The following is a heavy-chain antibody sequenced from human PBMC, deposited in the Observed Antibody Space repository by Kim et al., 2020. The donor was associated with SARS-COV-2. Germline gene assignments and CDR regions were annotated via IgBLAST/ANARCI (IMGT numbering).Heavy chain of an antibody. CDR3: ARSGRSGWYRSPGLDV. CDR1: GYSFTSYW. Sequence: GESLKISCKGSGYSFTSYWIGWVRQMPGKGLEWMGIIYPGDSDTRYSPSFQGQVTISADKSISTAYLQWSSLKASDTAMYYCARSGRSGWYRSPGLDVWGQGTTVTVSS. J-gene: IGHJ6*02. D-gene: IGHD6-19*01. CDR2: IYPGDSDT. V-gene: IGHV5-51*01.